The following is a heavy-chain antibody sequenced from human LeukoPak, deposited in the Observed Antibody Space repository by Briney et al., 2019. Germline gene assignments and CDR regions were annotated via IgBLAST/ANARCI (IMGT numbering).Heavy chain of an antibody. D-gene: IGHD3-3*01. Sequence: PGGSLRLSCAASGFTFGSYSMNWVRQAPGKGLEWVSSISSSSSYIYYADSVKGRFTISRDNAKNSLYLQMNSLRAEDTAVYYCATTRTYDFWSGYYNGDAFDIWGQGTMVTVSS. CDR2: ISSSSSYI. CDR1: GFTFGSYS. V-gene: IGHV3-21*01. J-gene: IGHJ3*02. CDR3: ATTRTYDFWSGYYNGDAFDI.